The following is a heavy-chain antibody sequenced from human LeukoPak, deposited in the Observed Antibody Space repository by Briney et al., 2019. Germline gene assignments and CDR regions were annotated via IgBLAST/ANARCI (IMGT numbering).Heavy chain of an antibody. CDR2: INHSGSS. D-gene: IGHD2-2*02. J-gene: IGHJ4*02. V-gene: IGHV4-34*01. CDR3: AREGYCSGTSCYNFNY. CDR1: GGSFRGYY. Sequence: PSETLSLTCAVYGGSFRGYYWSWIRQPPGKGLEWIGEINHSGSSNYNPSLKSRVTISLDTSKNQFSLNLSSVTAADTAVYYCAREGYCSGTSCYNFNYWGQGTLVTVSS.